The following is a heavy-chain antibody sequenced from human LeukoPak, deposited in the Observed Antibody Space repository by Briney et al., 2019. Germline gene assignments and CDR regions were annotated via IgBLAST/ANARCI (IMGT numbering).Heavy chain of an antibody. D-gene: IGHD6-19*01. CDR3: ARRIYRSSGWYAPHYFDY. CDR1: GGSLSSSSYY. V-gene: IGHV4-39*01. J-gene: IGHJ4*02. Sequence: SETLSLTCTVSGGSLSSSSYYWGWIRQPPGKGLEWIGSLYYSGSTYYNPSLKSRVTISVDTSKNQFSLKLSSVTAADTAVYYCARRIYRSSGWYAPHYFDYWGQGTLVTVSS. CDR2: LYYSGST.